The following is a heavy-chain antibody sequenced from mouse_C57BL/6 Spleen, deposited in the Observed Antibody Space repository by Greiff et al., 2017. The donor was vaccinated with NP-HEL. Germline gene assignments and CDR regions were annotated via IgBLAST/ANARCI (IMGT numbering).Heavy chain of an antibody. CDR1: GYAFTNYL. D-gene: IGHD3-3*01. J-gene: IGHJ1*03. V-gene: IGHV1-54*01. CDR2: INPGSGGT. CDR3: ARGDPGGYFDV. Sequence: VQLQQSGAELVRPGTSVKVSCKASGYAFTNYLIEWVKQRPGQGLEWIGVINPGSGGTNYNEKFKGKATLTADKSSSTAYMQLSSLTSEDSAVYFCARGDPGGYFDVWGTGTTVTVSS.